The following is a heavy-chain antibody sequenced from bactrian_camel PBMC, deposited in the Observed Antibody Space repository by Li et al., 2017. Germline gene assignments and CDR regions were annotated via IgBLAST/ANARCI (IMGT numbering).Heavy chain of an antibody. J-gene: IGHJ4*01. CDR1: RKVYIGSC. CDR3: AKANYYIKYGIEY. V-gene: IGHV3S1*01. Sequence: VQLVESGGGSVQAGGNLTLSCTTSRKVYIGSCMGWFRQAPGKEREGVAAISTTGRNPTYVDSVKGRFTLSQDDAKNTLYLHMNSLKPEDTAMYYCAKANYYIKYGIEYWGQWTQVTVS. CDR2: ISTTGRNP. D-gene: IGHD2*01.